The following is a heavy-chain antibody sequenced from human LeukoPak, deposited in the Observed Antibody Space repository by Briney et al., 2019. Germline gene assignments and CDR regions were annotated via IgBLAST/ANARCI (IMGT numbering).Heavy chain of an antibody. CDR2: INSVGSTT. D-gene: IGHD1-14*01. V-gene: IGHV3-74*01. CDR1: GFTFISYS. J-gene: IGHJ4*02. CDR3: VRDLGSTFDF. Sequence: GGSLRLSCEASGFTFISYSMHWVRQAPGKGLVWVSHINSVGSTTNYADSVKRRFTISRDNAKNTLFLQLNSLSAEDTAVYFCVRDLGSTFDFWGQRTLVTVSS.